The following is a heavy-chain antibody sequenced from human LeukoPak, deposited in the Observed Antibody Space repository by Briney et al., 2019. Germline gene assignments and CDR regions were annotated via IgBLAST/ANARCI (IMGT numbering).Heavy chain of an antibody. Sequence: ASVKVSCKASGYTFTSFYIHWVRQAPGQGLEWMGIINPSGANTIYAQKFQGRVTMTRDMSTSTVYMELSSLRSEDTAVYYCARVESWEHSGSSQDAFDIWGQGTVVTVSS. J-gene: IGHJ3*02. D-gene: IGHD1-26*01. CDR2: INPSGANT. CDR1: GYTFTSFY. CDR3: ARVESWEHSGSSQDAFDI. V-gene: IGHV1-46*01.